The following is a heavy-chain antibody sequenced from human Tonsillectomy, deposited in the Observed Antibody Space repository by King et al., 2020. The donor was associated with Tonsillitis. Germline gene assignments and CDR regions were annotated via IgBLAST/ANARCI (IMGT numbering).Heavy chain of an antibody. Sequence: VQLVQSGGGLVQPGGSLRLSCAASGFTFSSYAMSWVRQAPGKGLEWVSSISGSGISTYYADSVKGRFTISGDNSKNTLYLQMNSLRAEDTAVYYCASRPGSDFWSGYDYWGQGTLVTVSS. CDR1: GFTFSSYA. J-gene: IGHJ4*02. D-gene: IGHD3-3*01. CDR2: ISGSGIST. V-gene: IGHV3-23*04. CDR3: ASRPGSDFWSGYDY.